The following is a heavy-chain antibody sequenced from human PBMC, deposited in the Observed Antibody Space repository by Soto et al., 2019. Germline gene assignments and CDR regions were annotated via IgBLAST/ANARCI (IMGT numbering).Heavy chain of an antibody. CDR3: ARNRLRQYYYGMDV. CDR2: IYPGDSDT. Sequence: LKISCQGSGYSFANYWNAWVRQMPGKGLEWVGVIYPGDSDTRYSPSFRGQVTISADKSISHVYLQWSSLKASDTAMYYCARNRLRQYYYGMDVWGQGTTVTVSS. D-gene: IGHD3-10*01. CDR1: GYSFANYW. V-gene: IGHV5-51*01. J-gene: IGHJ6*02.